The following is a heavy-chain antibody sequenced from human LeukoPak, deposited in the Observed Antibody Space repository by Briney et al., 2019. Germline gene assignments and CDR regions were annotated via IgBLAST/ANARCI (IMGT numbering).Heavy chain of an antibody. CDR2: FDPEDGET. CDR3: ARVLPSYDFWSGYSNYYMDV. CDR1: GYTLTELS. J-gene: IGHJ6*03. D-gene: IGHD3-3*01. Sequence: ASVKVSCKVSGYTLTELSMHWVRQAPGKGLEWMGGFDPEDGETIYAQKFQGRVTMTEDTSTDTAYMELSSLRSEDTAVYYCARVLPSYDFWSGYSNYYMDVWGKGTTVTVSS. V-gene: IGHV1-24*01.